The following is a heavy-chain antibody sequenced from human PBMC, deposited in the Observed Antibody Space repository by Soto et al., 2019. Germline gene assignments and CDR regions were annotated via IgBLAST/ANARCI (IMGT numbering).Heavy chain of an antibody. V-gene: IGHV4-30-4*01. J-gene: IGHJ6*02. D-gene: IGHD5-18*01. CDR2: IYYSGST. CDR3: GRGQTAIDV. CDR1: GGTIIRGDHF. Sequence: PLETLSLTCSFSGGTIIRGDHFWSWVRQSPGKGLEWLGYIYYSGSTYYNPSLKGRVMMTIDTSKHQFSLNLSSVTAADTAVFYCGRGQTAIDVWGQGTTVTVSS.